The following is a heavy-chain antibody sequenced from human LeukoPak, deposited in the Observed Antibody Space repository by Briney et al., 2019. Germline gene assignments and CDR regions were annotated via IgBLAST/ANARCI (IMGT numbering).Heavy chain of an antibody. Sequence: ASVRVSCKASGYTFTSYYMHWVRQAPGQGPEWMGIINPSGGSTSYAQKFQGRVTMTRDTSTSTVYRELSSLRSEDTAVYYCARSYGSSGYYAANYYFDYWGQGTLVTVSS. CDR1: GYTFTSYY. CDR2: INPSGGST. V-gene: IGHV1-46*01. D-gene: IGHD3-22*01. J-gene: IGHJ4*02. CDR3: ARSYGSSGYYAANYYFDY.